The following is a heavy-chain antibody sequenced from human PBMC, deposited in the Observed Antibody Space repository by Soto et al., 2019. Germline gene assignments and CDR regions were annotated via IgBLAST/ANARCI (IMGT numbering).Heavy chain of an antibody. D-gene: IGHD6-19*01. V-gene: IGHV1-18*01. CDR2: ISAYNGNT. CDR3: ARDSQLDSSGWWVGSVFSY. J-gene: IGHJ4*02. Sequence: ASVKVSCKASGYTFTSYGISWVRQAPGQGLEWMGWISAYNGNTNYAQKLQGRVTMTTDTSTSTAYMELRSLRSDDTAVYYCARDSQLDSSGWWVGSVFSYWGQGTLVTVSS. CDR1: GYTFTSYG.